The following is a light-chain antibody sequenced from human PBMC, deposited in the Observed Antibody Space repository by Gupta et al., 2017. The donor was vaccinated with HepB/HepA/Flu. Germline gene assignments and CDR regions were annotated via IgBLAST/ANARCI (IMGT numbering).Light chain of an antibody. Sequence: SYVLTQTPSVSVAPGQTALITCEGDNIGMKSVHWYQQKPGQAPVLVVYDDYDRPSGIPERFSGSHTGSAATLTINRVEAGDEADYYCQVWDSDSDNVVFGGGTKLTVL. J-gene: IGLJ3*02. CDR3: QVWDSDSDNVV. CDR2: DDY. CDR1: NIGMKS. V-gene: IGLV3-21*02.